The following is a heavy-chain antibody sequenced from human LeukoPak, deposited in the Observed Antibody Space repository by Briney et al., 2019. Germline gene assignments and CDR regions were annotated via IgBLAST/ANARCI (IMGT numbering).Heavy chain of an antibody. CDR3: ARAYYGSGSYYVDY. D-gene: IGHD3-10*01. CDR2: INWNGDNT. V-gene: IGHV3-20*04. Sequence: GGSLRLSCVASGFTFDDYAMSWVRQAPGKGLEWVSGINWNGDNTVYADSVKGRFTISRDNSKNTLYLQMNSLRAEDTAVYYCARAYYGSGSYYVDYWGQGTLVTVSS. CDR1: GFTFDDYA. J-gene: IGHJ4*02.